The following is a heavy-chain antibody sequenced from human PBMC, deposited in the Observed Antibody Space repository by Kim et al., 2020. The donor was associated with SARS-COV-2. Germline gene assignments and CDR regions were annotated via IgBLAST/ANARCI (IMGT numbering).Heavy chain of an antibody. Sequence: KYYADSGKGRFTISRDNSKNTLYLQMNSLRAEDTAVYYCARDHSSSSFDYWGQGTLVTVSS. D-gene: IGHD6-13*01. V-gene: IGHV3-33*01. CDR3: ARDHSSSSFDY. CDR2: K. J-gene: IGHJ4*02.